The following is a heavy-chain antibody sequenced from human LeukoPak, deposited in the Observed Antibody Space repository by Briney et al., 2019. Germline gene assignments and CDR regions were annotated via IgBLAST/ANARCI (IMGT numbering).Heavy chain of an antibody. CDR2: IKQDGSEK. CDR1: GFTFSSYW. V-gene: IGHV3-7*03. D-gene: IGHD2-2*01. Sequence: GGSLRLSCAASGFTFSSYWMSWVRQAPGKGLEWVANIKQDGSEKYYVDSVKGRFTISRDNAKNSLYLQMNSPRAEDTAVYYCAGFLGYCSSTSCYYYGMDVWGKGTTVTVSS. CDR3: AGFLGYCSSTSCYYYGMDV. J-gene: IGHJ6*04.